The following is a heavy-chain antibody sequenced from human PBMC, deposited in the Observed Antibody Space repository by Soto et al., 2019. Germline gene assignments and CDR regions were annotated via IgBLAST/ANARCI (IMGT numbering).Heavy chain of an antibody. Sequence: SETLSLTCTVSGCSISSGGYYWSWMRQHPGKGLEWIGYIYYSGSTYYNPSLKSRVTISVDTSKNQFSLKLSSVTAADTAVYYCARNNYYILTVRNWYDPWGQGTLVTVPS. D-gene: IGHD3-9*01. V-gene: IGHV4-31*03. CDR2: IYYSGST. CDR1: GCSISSGGYY. CDR3: ARNNYYILTVRNWYDP. J-gene: IGHJ5*02.